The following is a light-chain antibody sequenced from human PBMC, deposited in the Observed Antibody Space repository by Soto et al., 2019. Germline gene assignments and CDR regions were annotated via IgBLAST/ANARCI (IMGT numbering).Light chain of an antibody. CDR1: SSDIGAYNY. V-gene: IGLV2-11*01. J-gene: IGLJ1*01. CDR2: NVS. Sequence: QSALTQPRSVSGSPGQSVTISCTGTSSDIGAYNYVSWYQQHPGKAPKLILHNVSKRPSGVPDRFSGSKSGNTASLTISGLQAEDEADYYCCSYAGSYVYVFGTGTKVTVL. CDR3: CSYAGSYVYV.